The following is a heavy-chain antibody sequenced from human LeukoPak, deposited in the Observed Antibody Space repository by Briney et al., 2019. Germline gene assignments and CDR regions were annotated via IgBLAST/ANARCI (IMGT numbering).Heavy chain of an antibody. J-gene: IGHJ4*02. Sequence: SETLSLTCTVSGGYISGGSISSGVCYWSWIRQPPAKGLEWIGYIYYSGSTSYNPSLKSRVTMSVDTSNNQFSLKLSSVTAADTAVYYCARWSSGSYYYVDYWGQGTLVTVSS. V-gene: IGHV4-61*08. CDR2: IYYSGST. CDR3: ARWSSGSYYYVDY. CDR1: GGSISSGVCY. D-gene: IGHD3-22*01.